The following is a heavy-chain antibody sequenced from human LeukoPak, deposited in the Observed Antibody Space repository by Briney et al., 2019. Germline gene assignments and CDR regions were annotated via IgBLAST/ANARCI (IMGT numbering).Heavy chain of an antibody. CDR1: GGTFSSYA. CDR2: IIPILGIA. V-gene: IGHV1-69*04. J-gene: IGHJ4*02. D-gene: IGHD3-22*01. Sequence: SVKVSCKASGGTFSSYAISWVRQAPGQGLEWMGRIIPILGIANYAQKFQGRVTITADKSTSTAYMELSSLRSEDTAVCYCASPRGYDSSGYYARGFDYWGQGTLVTVSS. CDR3: ASPRGYDSSGYYARGFDY.